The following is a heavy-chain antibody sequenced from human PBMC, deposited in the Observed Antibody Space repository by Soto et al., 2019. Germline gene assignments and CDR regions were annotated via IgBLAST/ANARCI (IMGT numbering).Heavy chain of an antibody. D-gene: IGHD3-10*01. Sequence: SETLSLTCSVSGGSISSGYYYWSWIRQPPGKGLEWIGYIYYSGSTYYNPSLKSRVTISVDTSKNQLSLKLSSVTAADTAVYYCARVPIYGPGGFDYWGQGTLVNVSS. CDR1: GGSISSGYYY. V-gene: IGHV4-30-4*01. CDR2: IYYSGST. J-gene: IGHJ4*02. CDR3: ARVPIYGPGGFDY.